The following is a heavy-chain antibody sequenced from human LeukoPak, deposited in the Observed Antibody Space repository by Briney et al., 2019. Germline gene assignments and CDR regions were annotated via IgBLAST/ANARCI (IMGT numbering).Heavy chain of an antibody. V-gene: IGHV1-69*01. Sequence: SVKVSCKASGGTFSSYAISWVRQAPGQGLEWMGGIIPIFGTANYAQKFQGRVTITADESTSTAYMELSSLRSEDTAVYYCARSITIFGVVINWGQGTLVTVSS. CDR2: IIPIFGTA. CDR3: ARSITIFGVVIN. D-gene: IGHD3-3*01. CDR1: GGTFSSYA. J-gene: IGHJ4*02.